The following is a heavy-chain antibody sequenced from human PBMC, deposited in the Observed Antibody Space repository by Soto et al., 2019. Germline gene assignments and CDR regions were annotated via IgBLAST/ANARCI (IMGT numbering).Heavy chain of an antibody. CDR2: IYYSGST. CDR1: GGSISSSSYY. J-gene: IGHJ5*02. Sequence: SETLSLTCTVSGGSISSSSYYWGWIRQPPGKGLEWIGSIYYSGSTYYNPSLKSRVTISVDTSKNQFSLKLSSVTAADTAVYYCATQPTAEWELLRFDPWGQGTLVTVSS. V-gene: IGHV4-39*01. CDR3: ATQPTAEWELLRFDP. D-gene: IGHD1-26*01.